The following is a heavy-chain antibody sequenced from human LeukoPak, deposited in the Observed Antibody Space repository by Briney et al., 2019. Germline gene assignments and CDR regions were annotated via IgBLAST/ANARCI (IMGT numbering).Heavy chain of an antibody. J-gene: IGHJ4*02. Sequence: PSETLSLTCTVSGGSISSGVYYWSWIRQHPGKGLEWIGYIYYSGSTYYNPSLKSRVTISVDTSKNQFSLKLSSVTAADTAVYYCARTIVGAIRYYFDYWGQGTLVTVSS. V-gene: IGHV4-31*03. CDR2: IYYSGST. D-gene: IGHD1-26*01. CDR3: ARTIVGAIRYYFDY. CDR1: GGSISSGVYY.